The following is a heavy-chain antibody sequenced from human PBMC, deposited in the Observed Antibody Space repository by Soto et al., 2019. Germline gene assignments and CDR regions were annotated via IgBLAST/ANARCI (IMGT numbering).Heavy chain of an antibody. CDR1: GGSVSSGSYY. CDR3: ARATPEWFPPYYFDY. CDR2: IYYSGST. J-gene: IGHJ4*02. V-gene: IGHV4-61*01. Sequence: QVQLQESGPGLVKPSETLSLTCTVSGGSVSSGSYYWSWIRQPPGKGLEWIGYIYYSGSTNYNPSLKSRVTISVDTSKNQFSLKLSSVTAADMAVYFCARATPEWFPPYYFDYWGQGTLVTVSS. D-gene: IGHD3-3*01.